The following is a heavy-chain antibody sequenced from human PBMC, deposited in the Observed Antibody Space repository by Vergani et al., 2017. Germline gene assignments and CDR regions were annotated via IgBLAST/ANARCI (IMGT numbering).Heavy chain of an antibody. D-gene: IGHD4-17*01. V-gene: IGHV1-18*01. J-gene: IGHJ3*02. CDR1: GYTFTSYG. Sequence: QVQLVQSGAEVKKPGASVKVSCKASGYTFTSYGISWVRQAPGQGLEWMGWISAYNGNTNYAQKLQGRVTMTTDTSTSTAYMELRSLRSDDTAVYFCARDRSQTTVTTDDAFDIWGQGTMVTVSS. CDR2: ISAYNGNT. CDR3: ARDRSQTTVTTDDAFDI.